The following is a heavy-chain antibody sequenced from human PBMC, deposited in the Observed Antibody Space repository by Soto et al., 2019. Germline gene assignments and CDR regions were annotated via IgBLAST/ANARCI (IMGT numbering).Heavy chain of an antibody. CDR1: GYTFTGYY. V-gene: IGHV1-2*02. Sequence: ASVKVSCKASGYTFTGYYMHWVRQAPGQGLEWMGWINPNSGGTNYAQKLQGRVTMTRDTSISTAYMELSRLRSDDTAVYYCAREPARGYYGMDVWGQGTTVTVSS. J-gene: IGHJ6*02. CDR3: AREPARGYYGMDV. CDR2: INPNSGGT.